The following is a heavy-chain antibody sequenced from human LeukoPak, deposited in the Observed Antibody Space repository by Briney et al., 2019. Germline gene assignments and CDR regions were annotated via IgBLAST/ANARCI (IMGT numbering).Heavy chain of an antibody. CDR3: AREGMTTASFDP. Sequence: PGGSLRLSCAASGFTVSSDYMSWVRQAPGKGLEWVSVIYSGGSTYYADSVKGRFTISRDNSKNTLYLQMNSLRAEDTAVYYCAREGMTTASFDPWGQGTLVTVSS. J-gene: IGHJ5*02. CDR2: IYSGGST. CDR1: GFTVSSDY. V-gene: IGHV3-53*01. D-gene: IGHD4-11*01.